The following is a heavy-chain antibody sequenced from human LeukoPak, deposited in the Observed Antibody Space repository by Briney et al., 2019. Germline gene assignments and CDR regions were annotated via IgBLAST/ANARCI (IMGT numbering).Heavy chain of an antibody. CDR2: IKQDGTEK. Sequence: PGGSLRLSCAASGFTFSTYWMSWVRQAPGKGLEWVAVIKQDGTEKYYVDSVKGRFTISRDNAKNSLYLQMNSLRAEDTALYYCAKGRGTYSTGYFDYWGQGTLVTVSS. J-gene: IGHJ4*02. CDR1: GFTFSTYW. CDR3: AKGRGTYSTGYFDY. V-gene: IGHV3-7*03. D-gene: IGHD1-26*01.